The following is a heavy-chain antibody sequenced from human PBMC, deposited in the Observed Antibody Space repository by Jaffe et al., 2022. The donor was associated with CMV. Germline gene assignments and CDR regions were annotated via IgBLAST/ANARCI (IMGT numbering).Heavy chain of an antibody. V-gene: IGHV3-9*01. CDR1: GFTFDDYA. D-gene: IGHD3-22*01. J-gene: IGHJ4*02. CDR3: AKAPYYYDSSGYRGGAFDY. CDR2: ISWNSGSI. Sequence: EVQLVESGGGLVQPGRSLRLSCAASGFTFDDYAMHWVRQAPGKGLEWVSGISWNSGSIGYADSVKGRFTISRDNAKNSLYLQMNSLRAEDTALYYCAKAPYYYDSSGYRGGAFDYWGQGTLVTVSS.